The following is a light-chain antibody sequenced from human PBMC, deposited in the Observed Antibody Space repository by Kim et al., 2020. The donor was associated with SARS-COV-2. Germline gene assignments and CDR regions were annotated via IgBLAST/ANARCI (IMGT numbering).Light chain of an antibody. CDR2: EVS. CDR3: CSYAGSSPV. CDR1: SGDVGTYNL. Sequence: QSALTQPASVSGSPGQSITISCTGTSGDVGTYNLVSWYQHHPGKASKLMIYEVSKRPSGVSNRFSGSKSGNTASLTISGPQAEDEADYHCCSYAGSSPVFGGGTQLTVL. J-gene: IGLJ2*01. V-gene: IGLV2-23*02.